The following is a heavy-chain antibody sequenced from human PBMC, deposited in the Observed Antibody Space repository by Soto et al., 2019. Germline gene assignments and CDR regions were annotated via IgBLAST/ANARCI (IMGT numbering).Heavy chain of an antibody. CDR3: ARRWGPTFGY. Sequence: PSETLSLTCTVSGGSIRSYYWSWIRQPPGKGLEWIGYIYYSGSTNYNPSLKSRVTISVDTSKNQFSLKLSSVTAADTAVYYCARRWGPTFGYWGQGTLVTVSS. V-gene: IGHV4-59*01. J-gene: IGHJ4*02. CDR1: GGSIRSYY. CDR2: IYYSGST. D-gene: IGHD1-26*01.